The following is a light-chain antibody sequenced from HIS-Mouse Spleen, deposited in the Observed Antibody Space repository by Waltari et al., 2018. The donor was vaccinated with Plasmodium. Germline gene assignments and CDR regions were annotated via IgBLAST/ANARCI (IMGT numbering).Light chain of an antibody. V-gene: IGLV2-23*03. CDR1: SSDVGSYNL. CDR3: CSYAGSSTFV. J-gene: IGLJ3*02. CDR2: GGS. Sequence: QSALTQPASVSGSPGQSITISCTGTSSDVGSYNLVSWYQQPPGKAPKLMIDGGSTRPSGVSNRFSGSKSGNTASLTISGLQAEDEADYYCCSYAGSSTFVFGGGTKLTVL.